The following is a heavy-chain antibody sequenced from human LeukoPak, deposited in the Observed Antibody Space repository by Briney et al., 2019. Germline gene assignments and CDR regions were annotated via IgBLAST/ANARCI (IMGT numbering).Heavy chain of an antibody. CDR3: ARAPNAIGYYYYYMDV. J-gene: IGHJ6*03. Sequence: PGGSLRLSCAASGFTFSSYWMSWVRQAPGKGLEWVANIKQDGSEKYYVDSVKGRFTISRDNAKNSLYLQMNSLRAEDTAVYYGARAPNAIGYYYYYMDVWGKGTTVTISS. D-gene: IGHD2-21*01. V-gene: IGHV3-7*01. CDR2: IKQDGSEK. CDR1: GFTFSSYW.